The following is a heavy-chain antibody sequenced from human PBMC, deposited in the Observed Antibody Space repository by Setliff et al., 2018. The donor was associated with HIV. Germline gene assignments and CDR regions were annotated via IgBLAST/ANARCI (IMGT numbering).Heavy chain of an antibody. D-gene: IGHD3-16*01. CDR3: ARDRSKYGTGSSAYNWFDP. CDR2: IFGSGTT. CDR1: TDSTSNFH. Sequence: SETLSLTCSVSTDSTSNFHWSWMRQPAGKGLEWIGRIFGSGTTHYNPSLKSRVTMSIDTSKNQFSLRLNSVTAADTAVYFCARDRSKYGTGSSAYNWFDPWGLGTLVTVSS. V-gene: IGHV4-4*07. J-gene: IGHJ5*02.